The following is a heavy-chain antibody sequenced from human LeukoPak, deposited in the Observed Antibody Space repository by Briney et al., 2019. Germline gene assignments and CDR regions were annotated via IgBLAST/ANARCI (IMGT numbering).Heavy chain of an antibody. Sequence: GSLRLSCAASGFTFSSYAMSWVRQAPGKGLEWVSAISGSGGSTYYADSVKGRFTISRDNSKNTLYLQMNSLRAEDTAVYYCAKTLSRDFWSGYTTRQYFQHWGQGTLVTVSS. D-gene: IGHD3-3*01. CDR3: AKTLSRDFWSGYTTRQYFQH. CDR1: GFTFSSYA. V-gene: IGHV3-23*01. CDR2: ISGSGGST. J-gene: IGHJ1*01.